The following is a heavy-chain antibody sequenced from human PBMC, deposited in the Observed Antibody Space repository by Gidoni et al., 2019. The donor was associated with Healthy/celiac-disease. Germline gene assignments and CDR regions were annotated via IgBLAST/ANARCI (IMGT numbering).Heavy chain of an antibody. D-gene: IGHD1-1*01. V-gene: IGHV5-10-1*01. J-gene: IGHJ4*02. CDR2: IDPSDSYT. CDR3: ATRENWNASLDY. CDR1: GYSFTSYW. Sequence: EVQLVQSGAEVKKPGESLRISCKGSGYSFTSYWISWVRQMPGKGLEWMGRIDPSDSYTNYSPSFQGHVTISADKSISTAYLQWSSLKASDTAMYYCATRENWNASLDYWGQGTLVTVSS.